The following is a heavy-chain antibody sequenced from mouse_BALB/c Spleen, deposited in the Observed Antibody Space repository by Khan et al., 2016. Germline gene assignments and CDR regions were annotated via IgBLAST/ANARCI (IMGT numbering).Heavy chain of an antibody. CDR1: GFDFSRYW. CDR2: INPDSRTI. Sequence: EVKLLESGGGLVQPGGSLKLSCAASGFDFSRYWMSWVRQAPGKGLEWIGEINPDSRTINYAPSLKDKFIISRDNAKNTLYLQMSKVRSEDTALYYCARAGYYVYLAYWGQGTLVTVSA. D-gene: IGHD1-1*01. J-gene: IGHJ3*01. V-gene: IGHV4-1*02. CDR3: ARAGYYVYLAY.